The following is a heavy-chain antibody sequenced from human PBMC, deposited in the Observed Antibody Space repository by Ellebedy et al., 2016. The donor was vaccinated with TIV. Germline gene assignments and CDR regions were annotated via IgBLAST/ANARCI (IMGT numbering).Heavy chain of an antibody. V-gene: IGHV3-23*01. Sequence: GESLKISXAASGFTFSSYAMTWVRQAPGQGLEWVSAISGSGGSAFYADSVRGRFTISRDNSRNTLYLQVNSLRAEDTAVYYCARDGDEWSGYYRRDDAYYYNLDVWGQGTTVTVS. J-gene: IGHJ6*03. CDR3: ARDGDEWSGYYRRDDAYYYNLDV. CDR1: GFTFSSYA. D-gene: IGHD3-3*01. CDR2: ISGSGGSA.